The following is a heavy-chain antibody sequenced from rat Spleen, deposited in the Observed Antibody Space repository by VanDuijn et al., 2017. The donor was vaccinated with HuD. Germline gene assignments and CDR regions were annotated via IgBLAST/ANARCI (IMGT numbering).Heavy chain of an antibody. CDR2: IWGDGST. V-gene: IGHV2-32*01. D-gene: IGHD1-7*01. Sequence: VQLVESGGGQVQPGRSLKLSCVASGFTFNNYWMTWIRQPPGKGLEWVGVIWGDGSTAYNSALKSRLSISRDTSKSQVFLKMSSLKTEDTATYYCARRMGYWGQGVMVTVSS. J-gene: IGHJ2*01. CDR3: ARRMGY. CDR1: GFTFNNYW.